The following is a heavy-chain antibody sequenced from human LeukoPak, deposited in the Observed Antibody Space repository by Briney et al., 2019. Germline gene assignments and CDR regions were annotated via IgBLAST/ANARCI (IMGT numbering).Heavy chain of an antibody. Sequence: ASVKVSCKASGYTFTSYGISWVRQAPGQGLEWMGWISAYNGNTNYAQKLQGRVTMTTDTSTSTAYMELRSLRSDDTAVYYCAREAFIVVVTAIPHYYGMDVWGQGTTVTVSS. CDR2: ISAYNGNT. D-gene: IGHD2-21*02. J-gene: IGHJ6*02. V-gene: IGHV1-18*01. CDR3: AREAFIVVVTAIPHYYGMDV. CDR1: GYTFTSYG.